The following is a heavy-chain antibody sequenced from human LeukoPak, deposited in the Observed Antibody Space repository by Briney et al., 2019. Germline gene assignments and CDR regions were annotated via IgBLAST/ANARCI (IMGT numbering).Heavy chain of an antibody. Sequence: PSETLSLTCTVSGASLTAHYWAWIRQPPGKGLEWIGFVSKTGNTNYNASLKSRVNISVDTSKNTLSLKLSSLTAADTLMYFCARRGAPSKFYYFDSWGQGTLVTVSS. D-gene: IGHD1-26*01. CDR3: ARRGAPSKFYYFDS. CDR1: GASLTAHY. CDR2: VSKTGNT. J-gene: IGHJ4*02. V-gene: IGHV4-59*08.